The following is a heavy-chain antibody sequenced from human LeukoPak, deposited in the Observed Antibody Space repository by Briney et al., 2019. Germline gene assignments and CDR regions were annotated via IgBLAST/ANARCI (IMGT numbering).Heavy chain of an antibody. Sequence: SETLSLTCTVSGGSISSYYWSWIRQPPGKGLEWIGYTYYSGSTNYNPSLKSRVTISVDTSKNQFSLKLSSVTAADTAVYYCARGVRSTVLRFLEWLLHFDYWGQGTLVTVSS. J-gene: IGHJ4*02. D-gene: IGHD3-3*01. V-gene: IGHV4-59*01. CDR2: TYYSGST. CDR1: GGSISSYY. CDR3: ARGVRSTVLRFLEWLLHFDY.